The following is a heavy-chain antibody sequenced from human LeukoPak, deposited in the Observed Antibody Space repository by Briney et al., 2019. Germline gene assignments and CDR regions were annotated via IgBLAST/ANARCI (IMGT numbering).Heavy chain of an antibody. J-gene: IGHJ3*02. V-gene: IGHV1-8*01. D-gene: IGHD3-10*01. CDR2: MNPNRGNT. CDR1: GYTFTSYD. CDR3: ARGPEELFAFDI. Sequence: ASVKVSCKASGYTFTSYDINWVRQATGQGLEWMGWMNPNRGNTGYAQKFQGRVTMTRNTSISTAYMELSSLRSEDTAVYYCARGPEELFAFDIWGQGTMVTVSS.